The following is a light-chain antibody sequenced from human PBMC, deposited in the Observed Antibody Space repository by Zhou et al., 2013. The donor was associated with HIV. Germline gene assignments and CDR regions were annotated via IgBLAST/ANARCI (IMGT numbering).Light chain of an antibody. V-gene: IGKV3D-20*02. CDR3: QQRYNWPVT. CDR2: GTS. CDR1: QSIANNY. J-gene: IGKJ4*01. Sequence: EIVLSQSPGTLSLSPGESTTLSCRASQSIANNYLAWYQQKPGQAPRLLIYGTSTRATGIPDRFSGSGSGTDFTLTVSSLEPEDFAVYYCQQRYNWPVTFGGGTKVEIK.